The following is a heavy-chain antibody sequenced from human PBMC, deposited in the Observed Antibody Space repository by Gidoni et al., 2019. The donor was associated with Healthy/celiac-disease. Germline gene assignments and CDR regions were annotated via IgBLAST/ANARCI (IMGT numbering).Heavy chain of an antibody. CDR1: AGSLSSSNW. Sequence: QVQLQESGPGLVKPSGTLSLTCAASAGSLSSSNWWSWVRQPPGTGLEWIGEIYHSGSTNYNPSLKSRVTISVDKSKNHFSLKLSSVTAAYTAVYYCAGSPESGYGMGTDYLGQGTLVTVSS. V-gene: IGHV4-4*02. J-gene: IGHJ4*02. CDR2: IYHSGST. CDR3: AGSPESGYGMGTDY. D-gene: IGHD5-12*01.